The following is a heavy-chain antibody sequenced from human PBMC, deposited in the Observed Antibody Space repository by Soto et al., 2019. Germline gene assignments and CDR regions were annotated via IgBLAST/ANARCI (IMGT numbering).Heavy chain of an antibody. CDR3: ARESSWSNQGVDP. Sequence: SETLSLTCAVYGGSFSGYYWSWIRQPPGKGLEWIGEINHSGSTNYNPSLKSRVTISVDTSKNQFSLKLSSVTAADTAVYYCARESSWSNQGVDPWGQGTLVTVSS. CDR1: GGSFSGYY. CDR2: INHSGST. J-gene: IGHJ5*02. D-gene: IGHD6-13*01. V-gene: IGHV4-34*01.